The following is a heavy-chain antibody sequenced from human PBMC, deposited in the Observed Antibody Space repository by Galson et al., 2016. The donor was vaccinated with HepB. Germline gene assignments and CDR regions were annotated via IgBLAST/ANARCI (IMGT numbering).Heavy chain of an antibody. CDR2: ISASGDVT. V-gene: IGHV3-23*01. CDR3: GRQPNGNYLGAVWFDP. CDR1: GFRFSDFA. J-gene: IGHJ5*02. D-gene: IGHD2-8*01. Sequence: SLRLSCAASGFRFSDFAMTWVRQAPGKGLEWVSGISASGDVTHYAGSVKGRFTISRDNFKNTLYLQMNNLRDEDTAVYYCGRQPNGNYLGAVWFDPRGQGTLVTVSS.